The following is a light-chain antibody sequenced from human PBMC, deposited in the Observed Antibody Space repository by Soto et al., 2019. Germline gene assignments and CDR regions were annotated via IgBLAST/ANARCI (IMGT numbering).Light chain of an antibody. Sequence: DIVMTQSPATLSVAPGERVTFSCRASQGVSRKLAWYQHKPGQAPRLLISGASTGATGIPARFSGSGSGTEFTLTISSLQSEDCAIYYCQQYHTSPITFGEGAKVEIK. CDR1: QGVSRK. CDR2: GAS. V-gene: IGKV3-15*01. CDR3: QQYHTSPIT. J-gene: IGKJ4*01.